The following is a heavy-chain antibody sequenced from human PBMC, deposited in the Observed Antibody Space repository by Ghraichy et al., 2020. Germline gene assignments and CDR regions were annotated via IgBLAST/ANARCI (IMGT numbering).Heavy chain of an antibody. CDR1: GFSVNSKH. Sequence: LSLTCAASGFSVNSKHMSWVRQAPGKGLEWVSVIYSGGSTYYADSVKGRFTISRDNSKNTLYLQMNSLRAEDTAVYYCARGVGRGTRYYAMDVWGQGTTVTVSS. D-gene: IGHD1-14*01. CDR3: ARGVGRGTRYYAMDV. J-gene: IGHJ6*02. CDR2: IYSGGST. V-gene: IGHV3-53*01.